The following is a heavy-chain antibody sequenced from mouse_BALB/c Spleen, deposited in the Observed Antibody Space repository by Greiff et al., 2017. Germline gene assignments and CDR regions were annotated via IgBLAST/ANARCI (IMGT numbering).Heavy chain of an antibody. Sequence: VQLQQSGAELMKPGASVKISCKATGYTFSSYWIEWVKQRPGHGLEWIGEILPGSGSTNYNEKFKGKATFTADTSSNTAYMQLSSLTSEDSAVYYCARLDGNYLYWYFDVWGAGTTVTVSS. CDR3: ARLDGNYLYWYFDV. V-gene: IGHV1-9*01. D-gene: IGHD2-1*01. CDR2: ILPGSGST. CDR1: GYTFSSYW. J-gene: IGHJ1*01.